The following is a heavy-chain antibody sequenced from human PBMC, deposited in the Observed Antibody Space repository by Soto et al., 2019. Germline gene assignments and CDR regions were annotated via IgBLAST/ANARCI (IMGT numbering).Heavy chain of an antibody. D-gene: IGHD3-3*01. CDR1: GGSFSGYY. CDR2: INHSGST. J-gene: IGHJ6*04. Sequence: QVQLQQWGAGLLKPSETLSLTCAVYGGSFSGYYWSWIRQPPGKGLEWIGEINHSGSTNYNPSLKSRVTISVDTSKNQFSLKLSSVTAADTAEYYCAGGYYDFWSGYQHRMDVWGKGTTVTVSS. V-gene: IGHV4-34*01. CDR3: AGGYYDFWSGYQHRMDV.